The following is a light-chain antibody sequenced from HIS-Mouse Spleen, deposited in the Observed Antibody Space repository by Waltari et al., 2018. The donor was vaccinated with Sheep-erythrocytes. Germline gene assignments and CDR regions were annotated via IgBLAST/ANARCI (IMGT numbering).Light chain of an antibody. CDR2: DAS. CDR1: QSVSSY. J-gene: IGKJ2*01. CDR3: QQYHSFPYT. Sequence: EIVLTQSPATLSLSPGERATLSCRASQSVSSYLAWYQQKPGQAPRLLIYDASNRATGIPARFSGSGSGTDFTLTISSLEPEDFAVYYCQQYHSFPYTFGQGTKLEIK. V-gene: IGKV3-11*01.